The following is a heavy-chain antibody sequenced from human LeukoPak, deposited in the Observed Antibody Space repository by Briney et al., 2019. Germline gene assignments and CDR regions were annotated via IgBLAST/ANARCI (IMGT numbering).Heavy chain of an antibody. CDR1: GFTFSSYA. CDR3: ARDGDSSPFDC. J-gene: IGHJ4*02. Sequence: PGRSLRLSCAASGFTFSSYAMHWVRQAPGKGLEWVAVISYDGSNKYYADSVTGRFTISRDNSKTTLYLQMNSLRAEDTAVYYCARDGDSSPFDCWGQGTLVTVSS. D-gene: IGHD3-22*01. CDR2: ISYDGSNK. V-gene: IGHV3-30*01.